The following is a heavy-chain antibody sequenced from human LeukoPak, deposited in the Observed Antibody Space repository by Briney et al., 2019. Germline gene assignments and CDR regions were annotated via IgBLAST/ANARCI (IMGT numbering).Heavy chain of an antibody. Sequence: GGSLRLSCAASRFTFSSYGMHWVRQAPGKGLEWVAFIRYDGSNKYYADSVKGRFTISRDNSKNTLFLQMNSLRAEDTAVYYCARDYGKVRGPYYYYMDVWGKGTTVTISS. CDR1: RFTFSSYG. CDR3: ARDYGKVRGPYYYYMDV. D-gene: IGHD3-10*01. V-gene: IGHV3-30*02. CDR2: IRYDGSNK. J-gene: IGHJ6*03.